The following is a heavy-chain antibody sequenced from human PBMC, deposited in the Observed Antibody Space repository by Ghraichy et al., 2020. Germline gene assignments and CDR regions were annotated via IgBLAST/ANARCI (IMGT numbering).Heavy chain of an antibody. D-gene: IGHD2-2*01. CDR3: ARLPGPYCSSTSCWDY. CDR1: GGSISSGGYY. Sequence: SETLSLTCTVSGGSISSGGYYWSWIRQHPGKGLEWIGYIYYSGSTYYNPSLKSRVTISVDTSKNQFSLKLSSVTAADTAVYYCARLPGPYCSSTSCWDYWGQGTLVTVSS. J-gene: IGHJ4*02. V-gene: IGHV4-31*03. CDR2: IYYSGST.